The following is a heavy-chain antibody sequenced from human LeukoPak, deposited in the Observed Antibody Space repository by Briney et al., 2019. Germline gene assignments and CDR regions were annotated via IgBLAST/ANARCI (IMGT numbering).Heavy chain of an antibody. CDR1: GGTFSSYT. V-gene: IGHV1-69*02. CDR2: IIPILGIA. D-gene: IGHD6-19*01. Sequence: SVKVSCKASGGTFSSYTISWVRQAPGQGLEWMGRIIPILGIANYAQKFQGRVTITADKSTSTAYMELSSLRSEDTAVYYCASATVAGSPLYFDYWGQGTLVTVAS. J-gene: IGHJ4*02. CDR3: ASATVAGSPLYFDY.